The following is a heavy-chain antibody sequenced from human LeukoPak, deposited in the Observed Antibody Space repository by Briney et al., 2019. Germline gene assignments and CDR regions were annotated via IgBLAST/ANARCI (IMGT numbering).Heavy chain of an antibody. D-gene: IGHD3-3*01. CDR1: GGSISSYY. CDR2: IYYSGST. Sequence: SETLSLTCTVSGGSISSYYWSWIRQPPGKGLEWIGYIYYSGSTNYNPSLKSRVTISVDTSKNQFSLKLSSVTAADTDVYYCARERFGGGYWGQGTLVTVSS. J-gene: IGHJ4*02. V-gene: IGHV4-59*01. CDR3: ARERFGGGY.